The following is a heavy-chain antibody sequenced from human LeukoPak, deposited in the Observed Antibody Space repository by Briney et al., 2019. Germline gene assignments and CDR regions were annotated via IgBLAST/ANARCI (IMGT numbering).Heavy chain of an antibody. CDR1: GYSFTSYW. V-gene: IGHV5-51*01. CDR3: ARRYCGGGSCYDY. CDR2: IYPGDSDT. Sequence: GESLKISCKGSGYSFTSYWIGWVRQMPGKSLEWMGIIYPGDSDTRYSLSFQGQVTISADKSINTAYLQWSSLKASDTAMYYCARRYCGGGSCYDYWGQGTLVTVSS. J-gene: IGHJ4*02. D-gene: IGHD2-15*01.